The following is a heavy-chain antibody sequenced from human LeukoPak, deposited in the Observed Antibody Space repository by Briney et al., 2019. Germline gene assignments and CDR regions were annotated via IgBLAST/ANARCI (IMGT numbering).Heavy chain of an antibody. CDR3: AKWTPGIDY. CDR1: GFTFRSHW. V-gene: IGHV3-7*03. CDR2: IHQYGGEK. D-gene: IGHD3-10*01. J-gene: IGHJ4*02. Sequence: PGGSLRLSCEGSGFTFRSHWMSWVRQAPGKGLEWVANIHQYGGEKYYVDSVRGRFSISRDNAKNSLYLEMNSLRAEDTAIYYCAKWTPGIDYWGQGTLVTVSS.